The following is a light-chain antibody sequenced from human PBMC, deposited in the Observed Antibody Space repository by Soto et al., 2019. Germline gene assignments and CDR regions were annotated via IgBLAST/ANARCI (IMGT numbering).Light chain of an antibody. J-gene: IGKJ5*01. CDR1: QSVRSNY. Sequence: EIVLTQSPGTLSVSPGERASRAFRESHSVSSXSAWHQXTPSQSVRSNYLAWYQQKPGQAPRLLIYGASTRATGIPDRFSGSGSGTDFTLTISRLEPEDFAVFYCQQYGTSEVIFGQGTRLEIK. CDR2: GAS. V-gene: IGKV3-20*01. CDR3: QQYGTSEVI.